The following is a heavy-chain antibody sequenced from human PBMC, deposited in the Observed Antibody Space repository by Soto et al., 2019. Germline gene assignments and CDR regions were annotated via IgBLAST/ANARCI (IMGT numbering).Heavy chain of an antibody. Sequence: SETLSLTCTVSCGSISSGDYYWSWIRQPPGKGLEWIGYIYYSGSTYYNPSLKSRVTISVDTSKNQFSLKLSSVTAADTAVYYCARVEVGATLDYWGQGTLVTVS. CDR3: ARVEVGATLDY. D-gene: IGHD1-26*01. CDR1: CGSISSGDYY. J-gene: IGHJ4*02. CDR2: IYYSGST. V-gene: IGHV4-30-4*01.